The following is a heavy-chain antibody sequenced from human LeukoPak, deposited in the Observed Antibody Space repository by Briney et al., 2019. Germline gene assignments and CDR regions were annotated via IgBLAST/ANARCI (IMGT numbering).Heavy chain of an antibody. CDR1: GGSVSYYY. V-gene: IGHV4-59*02. CDR3: ARDGYSSSWYGRGWFDP. D-gene: IGHD6-13*01. CDR2: IYYSGST. J-gene: IGHJ5*02. Sequence: SETLSLTCTVSGGSVSYYYWSWIRQPPGKGLEWIGYIYYSGSTNYNPSLKSRVTMSVDTSKNQFSLKLSSVTAADTAVYYCARDGYSSSWYGRGWFDPWGQGTLVTVSS.